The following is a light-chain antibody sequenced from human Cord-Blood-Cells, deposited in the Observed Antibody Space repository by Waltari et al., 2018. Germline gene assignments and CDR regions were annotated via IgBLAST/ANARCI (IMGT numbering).Light chain of an antibody. V-gene: IGLV2-14*01. CDR2: DVS. J-gene: IGLJ3*02. CDR3: SSYTSSSTWV. Sequence: QSALPQPASVSGSPGLSITIHCTGTSSYVGGHNYVSWYQQHPGKAPKLMIYDVSNRPSGVSNRFSGSKSGNTASLTISGLQAEDEADYYCSSYTSSSTWVFGGGTKLTVL. CDR1: SSYVGGHNY.